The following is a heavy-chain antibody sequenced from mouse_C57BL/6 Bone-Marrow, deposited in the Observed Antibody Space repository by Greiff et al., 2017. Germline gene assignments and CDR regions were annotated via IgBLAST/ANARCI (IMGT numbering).Heavy chain of an antibody. D-gene: IGHD1-1*01. CDR1: GFTFSDSY. CDR2: ISNGGGST. Sequence: EVQVVESGGGLVQPGGSLKLSCAASGFTFSDSYMYWVRQTPEKRLEWVAYISNGGGSTYYPDTVKGRFTISGDNAKNTLYLQMSRLKSEDTAMYYCARGDYYGIYFDYWGQGTTLTGSS. J-gene: IGHJ2*01. CDR3: ARGDYYGIYFDY. V-gene: IGHV5-12*01.